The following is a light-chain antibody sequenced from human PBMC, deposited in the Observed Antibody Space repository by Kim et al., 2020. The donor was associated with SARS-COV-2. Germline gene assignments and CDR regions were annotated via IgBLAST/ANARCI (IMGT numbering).Light chain of an antibody. Sequence: PPAKSATLSCRASQCVSNNYLAWYQQKPGQAPRLLFYGSSNRATGIPDRFSGSGSGTDFTLTIFRLEPEDFAVYYCQQYGRSPYTFGQGTKLEI. J-gene: IGKJ2*01. V-gene: IGKV3-20*01. CDR2: GSS. CDR1: QCVSNNY. CDR3: QQYGRSPYT.